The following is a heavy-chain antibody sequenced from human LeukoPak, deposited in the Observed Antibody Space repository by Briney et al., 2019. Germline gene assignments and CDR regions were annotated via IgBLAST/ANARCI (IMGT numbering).Heavy chain of an antibody. J-gene: IGHJ4*02. CDR3: ARGGGLMVRGVHSPYDY. V-gene: IGHV3-21*01. D-gene: IGHD3-10*01. Sequence: PGGSLGLSCAASGFTFSSYSMNWVRQAPGKGLEWVSSISSSSSYIYYADSVKGRFTISRDNAKNSLYLQVNSLRAEDTAVYYCARGGGLMVRGVHSPYDYWGQGTLVTVSS. CDR1: GFTFSSYS. CDR2: ISSSSSYI.